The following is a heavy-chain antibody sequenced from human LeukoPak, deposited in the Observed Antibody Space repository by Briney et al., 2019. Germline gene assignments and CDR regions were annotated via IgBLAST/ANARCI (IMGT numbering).Heavy chain of an antibody. CDR2: ISGSGGST. V-gene: IGHV3-23*01. Sequence: PGGSLRLSCAASGFTFSSYAMSWVRQAPGKGLEWVSAISGSGGSTYYADSVKGRFTISRDNSKNTLYLQMNSLRAEDTAVYYCAKDSAYYYGSGSYRTDYWGQGTLVTVSS. J-gene: IGHJ4*02. D-gene: IGHD3-10*01. CDR1: GFTFSSYA. CDR3: AKDSAYYYGSGSYRTDY.